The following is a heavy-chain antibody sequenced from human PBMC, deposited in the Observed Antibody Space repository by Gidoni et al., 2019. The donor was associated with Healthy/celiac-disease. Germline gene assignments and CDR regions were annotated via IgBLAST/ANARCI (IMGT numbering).Heavy chain of an antibody. CDR2: INHSGTT. Sequence: QVQLQQRGAGLLKPSETLSLTCAAYGGSFRGYYWSWIRQPPGKGLEWIGEINHSGTTNYNPSLKSRVTISVDTSKNQFSLKLSSVTAADTAVYYCARGSEYDAFDIWGQGTMVTVSS. CDR3: ARGSEYDAFDI. V-gene: IGHV4-34*01. CDR1: GGSFRGYY. J-gene: IGHJ3*02.